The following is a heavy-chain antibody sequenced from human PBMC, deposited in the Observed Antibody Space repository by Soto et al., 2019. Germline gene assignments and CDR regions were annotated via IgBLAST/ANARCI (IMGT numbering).Heavy chain of an antibody. Sequence: QVRLQESGPGLVKPSETLSLTCTVSGGSISRSYWSWIRQPPGKGLEWIGYLYNTGGTIYNPSLKSRVNISVDTSKNKFSLKLNSLTAADTAVYYCARDLWGYCGTDCYPLDVWGQGTTVTVSS. J-gene: IGHJ6*02. D-gene: IGHD2-21*02. CDR3: ARDLWGYCGTDCYPLDV. CDR1: GGSISRSY. V-gene: IGHV4-59*01. CDR2: LYNTGGT.